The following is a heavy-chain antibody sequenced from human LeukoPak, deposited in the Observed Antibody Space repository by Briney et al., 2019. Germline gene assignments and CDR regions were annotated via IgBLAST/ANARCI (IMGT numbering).Heavy chain of an antibody. CDR2: ISFAGNNI. J-gene: IGHJ4*02. D-gene: IGHD1-7*01. CDR1: GFTFSSYG. V-gene: IGHV3-30*18. CDR3: AQNWNCDF. Sequence: GGSLRLSCAASGFTFSSYGMHWVRQAPGKGLEWVTAISFAGNNIYYADSVKGRFTISRDNSKNTLYLQMNSLRAEDTAVYYCAQNWNCDFWGQGTLVTVSS.